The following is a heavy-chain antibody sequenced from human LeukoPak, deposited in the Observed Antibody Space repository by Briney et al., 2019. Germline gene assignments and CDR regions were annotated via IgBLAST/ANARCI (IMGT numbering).Heavy chain of an antibody. J-gene: IGHJ1*01. CDR1: GCTFNKYG. CDR3: AKDRDPYSSGTWDS. Sequence: GGSLRLSCIASGCTFNKYGMHWVRQAPGKGLEWVAVRSDDGSAQHYADSVRGRFTISRDNSKNTLSLQMNSLRPEDTAMYFCAKDRDPYSSGTWDSWGQGTLVIVSS. CDR2: RSDDGSAQ. D-gene: IGHD3-22*01. V-gene: IGHV3-30*18.